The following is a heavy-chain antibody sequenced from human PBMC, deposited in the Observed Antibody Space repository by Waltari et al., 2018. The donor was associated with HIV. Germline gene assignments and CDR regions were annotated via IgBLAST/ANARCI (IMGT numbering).Heavy chain of an antibody. CDR2: IYKEWTT. CDR1: GTSVSSGNFY. V-gene: IGHV4-39*01. J-gene: IGHJ4*02. Sequence: QLQLQESGPGLVKPSETMSLNCSVSGTSVSSGNFYWDWIRQTQGKGLEWIATIYKEWTTDYNPSLKIRVTISVDTSRSQLSLEVKSVTAADTARYYCARHVQVITCWFLEAGPFNSWGQGTLVTVSS. D-gene: IGHD3-22*01. CDR3: ARHVQVITCWFLEAGPFNS.